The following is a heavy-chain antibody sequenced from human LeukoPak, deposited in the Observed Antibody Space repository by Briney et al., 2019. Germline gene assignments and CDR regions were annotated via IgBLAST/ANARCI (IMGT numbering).Heavy chain of an antibody. CDR3: ARDGGVVPAAISRWFDP. CDR2: ISAYNGNT. V-gene: IGHV1-18*01. Sequence: ASVKVSCKASGYTFTSYDINWVRQAPGQGLEWMGWISAYNGNTNYAQKLQGRVTMTTDTSTSTAYMELRSLRSDDTAVYYCARDGGVVPAAISRWFDPWGQGTLVTVSS. CDR1: GYTFTSYD. D-gene: IGHD2-2*02. J-gene: IGHJ5*02.